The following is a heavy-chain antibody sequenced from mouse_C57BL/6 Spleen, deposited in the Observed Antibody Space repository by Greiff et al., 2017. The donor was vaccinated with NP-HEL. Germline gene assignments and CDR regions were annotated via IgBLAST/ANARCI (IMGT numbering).Heavy chain of an antibody. V-gene: IGHV5-6*01. CDR3: ARGGGNSYWYFDV. CDR2: ISSGGSYT. CDR1: GFTFSSYG. Sequence: EVKLQESGGDLVKPGGSLKLSCAASGFTFSSYGMSWVRQTPDKRLEWVATISSGGSYTYYPDSVKGRFTFSRDNAKNTLYLQMSSLKSEDTAMYYCARGGGNSYWYFDVWGTGTTVTVSS. J-gene: IGHJ1*03.